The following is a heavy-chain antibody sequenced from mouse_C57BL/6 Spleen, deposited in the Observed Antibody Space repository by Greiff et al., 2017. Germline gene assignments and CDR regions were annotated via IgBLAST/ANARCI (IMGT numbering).Heavy chain of an antibody. CDR2: ISSGSSTI. CDR1: GFTFSDYG. V-gene: IGHV5-17*01. J-gene: IGHJ3*01. Sequence: VQLKQSGGGLVKPGGSLKLSCAASGFTFSDYGMHWVRQAPEKGLEWVAYISSGSSTIYYADTVKGRFTISRDNAKNTLFLQMTSLRSEDTAMYYCARGRTYYSNYGFAYWGQGTLVTVSA. CDR3: ARGRTYYSNYGFAY. D-gene: IGHD2-5*01.